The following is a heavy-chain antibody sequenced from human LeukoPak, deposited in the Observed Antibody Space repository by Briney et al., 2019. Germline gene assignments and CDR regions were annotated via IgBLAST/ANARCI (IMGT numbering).Heavy chain of an antibody. Sequence: SQTLSLTCAISGDSVSSNSAAWNWIRQSPSRGLEWLGRTYYRSKWYNDYAVSVKSRITINPDTSKNQFSLQLNSVTAADTAVYYRARRPRTSSWYLYYYYYMDVWGKGTTVTISS. V-gene: IGHV6-1*01. D-gene: IGHD6-13*01. CDR1: GDSVSSNSAA. CDR2: TYYRSKWYN. CDR3: ARRPRTSSWYLYYYYYMDV. J-gene: IGHJ6*03.